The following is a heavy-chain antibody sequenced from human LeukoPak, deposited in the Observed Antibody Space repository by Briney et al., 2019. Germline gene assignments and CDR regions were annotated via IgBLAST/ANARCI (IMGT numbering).Heavy chain of an antibody. V-gene: IGHV3-7*01. Sequence: ETLSLTCAVSGYSISSGYYWGWIRQPPGKGLEWVANIKQDGSEKYYVDSVKGRFTISRDNAKNSLYLQMNSLRAEDTAVYYCARSDYYYYDSPTTFFDYWGQGTLVTVSS. CDR1: GYSISSGYY. CDR3: ARSDYYYYDSPTTFFDY. CDR2: IKQDGSEK. D-gene: IGHD3-22*01. J-gene: IGHJ4*02.